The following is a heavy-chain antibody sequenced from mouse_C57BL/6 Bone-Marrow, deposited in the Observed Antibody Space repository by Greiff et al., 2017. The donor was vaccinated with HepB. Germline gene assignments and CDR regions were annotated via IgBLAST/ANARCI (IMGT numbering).Heavy chain of an antibody. CDR1: GYTFTSYW. CDR3: ARWNYYGSYWYFEV. V-gene: IGHV1-64*01. CDR2: IHPNSGST. D-gene: IGHD1-1*01. Sequence: QVQLQQPGAELVKPGASVKLSCKASGYTFTSYWMHWVKQRPGQGLEWIGMIHPNSGSTNYNEKFKSKATLTVDKSSSTAYMQLSSLTSEDSAVYYCARWNYYGSYWYFEVWGTGTTVTVSS. J-gene: IGHJ1*03.